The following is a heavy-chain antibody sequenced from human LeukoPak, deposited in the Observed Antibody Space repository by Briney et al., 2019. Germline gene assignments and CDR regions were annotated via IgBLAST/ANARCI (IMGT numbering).Heavy chain of an antibody. CDR2: VYYSGST. D-gene: IGHD3-22*01. CDR3: ARSFDSRGYYYYGMDV. V-gene: IGHV4-59*01. CDR1: GGSISGYY. Sequence: PSETLSLTCTVSGGSISGYYGGWIRQPPGKGLEWIVYVYYSGSTGYNPSLKSRVTISVDTSKNQFSLNLSSVTAADTAVYYCARSFDSRGYYYYGMDVWGQGTTVTVSS. J-gene: IGHJ6*02.